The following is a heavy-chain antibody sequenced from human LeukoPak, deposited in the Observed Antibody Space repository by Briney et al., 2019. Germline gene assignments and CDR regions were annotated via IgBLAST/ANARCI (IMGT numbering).Heavy chain of an antibody. V-gene: IGHV1-69*05. Sequence: SVKVSCKASGGTFSSYAISWVRQAPGQGLEGMGGIIPIFGTANYAQKFQGRVTITTDESTSTAYMELSSLRSEDTAVYYCAREDTNGGWFDPWGQGTLVTVSS. CDR2: IIPIFGTA. CDR1: GGTFSSYA. CDR3: AREDTNGGWFDP. D-gene: IGHD7-27*01. J-gene: IGHJ5*02.